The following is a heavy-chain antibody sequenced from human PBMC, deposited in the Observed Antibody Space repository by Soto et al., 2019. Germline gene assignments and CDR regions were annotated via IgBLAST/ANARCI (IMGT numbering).Heavy chain of an antibody. CDR2: TSNSAPT. V-gene: IGHV4-59*08. D-gene: IGHD6-13*01. Sequence: SETLSLTCTVSGGSISSYHWSWIRQSPGKGLEWIGYTSNSAPTIYNPSLKSRVTISADTSKNHFSLKLTSVTAADTAVYYCARPGGSGWFYFDSWGQGSQVTVSS. CDR1: GGSISSYH. CDR3: ARPGGSGWFYFDS. J-gene: IGHJ4*02.